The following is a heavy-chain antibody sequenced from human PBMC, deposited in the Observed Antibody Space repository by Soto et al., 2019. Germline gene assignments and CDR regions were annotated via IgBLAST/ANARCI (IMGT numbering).Heavy chain of an antibody. CDR2: IYPGDSDT. V-gene: IGHV5-51*01. CDR3: ARRRGDDSSSSYDYYYGMDV. D-gene: IGHD6-6*01. Sequence: GESLKISCKGSGYSFTSYWIGWVRQMPGKGLEWMGIIYPGDSDTRYSPSFQGQVTISADKSISTAYLQWSSLKASDTAMYYCARRRGDDSSSSYDYYYGMDVWGQGTTVTVSS. J-gene: IGHJ6*02. CDR1: GYSFTSYW.